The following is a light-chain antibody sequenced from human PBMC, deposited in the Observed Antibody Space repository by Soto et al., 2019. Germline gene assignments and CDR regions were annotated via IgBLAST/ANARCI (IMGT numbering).Light chain of an antibody. CDR2: EVS. CDR3: SSHTSSNTRI. CDR1: SSDIGAYDY. J-gene: IGLJ1*01. Sequence: QSVLTXPASVSGSPGQSIAISCTGTSSDIGAYDYVSWYQQHPDKAPKLMIYEVSNRPSGVSNRFSGSKSVNTATLTISGLQAEDEADYYCSSHTSSNTRIFGTGTKVTVL. V-gene: IGLV2-14*03.